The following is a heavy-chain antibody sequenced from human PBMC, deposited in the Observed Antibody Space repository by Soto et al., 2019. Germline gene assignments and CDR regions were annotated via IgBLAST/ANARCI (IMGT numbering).Heavy chain of an antibody. J-gene: IGHJ4*02. Sequence: GGSLRLSCAASGFTFSSYGMHWVRQAPGKGLEWVAVIWYDGSNKYYADSVKGRFTISRDNSKNTLYLQMNSLRAEDTAVYYCARDYYDILTGYYPTPHFFFYYWGQGTLVTVSS. CDR1: GFTFSSYG. CDR3: ARDYYDILTGYYPTPHFFFYY. D-gene: IGHD3-9*01. CDR2: IWYDGSNK. V-gene: IGHV3-33*01.